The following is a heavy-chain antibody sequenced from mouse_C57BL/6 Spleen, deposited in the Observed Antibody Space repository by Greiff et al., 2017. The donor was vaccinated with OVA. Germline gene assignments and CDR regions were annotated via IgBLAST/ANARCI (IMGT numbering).Heavy chain of an antibody. J-gene: IGHJ2*01. CDR3: AKMGDGYYPFDY. D-gene: IGHD2-3*01. Sequence: VKLMESGPGLVQPSQSLSITCTVSGFSLTSYGVHWVRQSPGKGLEWLGVIWRGGSTDYNAAFMSRLSITKDNSKSQVFFKMNSLQADDTAIYYCAKMGDGYYPFDYWGQGTTLTVSS. V-gene: IGHV2-5*01. CDR2: IWRGGST. CDR1: GFSLTSYG.